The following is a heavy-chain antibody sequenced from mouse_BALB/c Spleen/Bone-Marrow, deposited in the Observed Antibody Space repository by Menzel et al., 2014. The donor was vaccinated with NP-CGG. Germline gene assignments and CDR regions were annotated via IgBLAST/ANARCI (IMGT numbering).Heavy chain of an antibody. D-gene: IGHD2-2*01. J-gene: IGHJ1*01. CDR1: GFTFSSYT. CDR3: ARHGLRRDCYFDV. V-gene: IGHV5-12-2*01. Sequence: DVQLQESGGGLVQPGGSLKLSCAVSGFTFSSYTMSWVRQIPEKRLEWVAYVSNGGGTTYYPDTLKGRFTISRDNTKNTLYLQMSSLKSEDTAMYYCARHGLRRDCYFDVWGAGTTVTVSS. CDR2: VSNGGGTT.